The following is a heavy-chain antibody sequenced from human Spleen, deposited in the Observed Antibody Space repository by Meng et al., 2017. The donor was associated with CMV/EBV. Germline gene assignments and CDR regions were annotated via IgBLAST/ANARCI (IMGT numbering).Heavy chain of an antibody. J-gene: IGHJ5*02. Sequence: YAITWVRQAPGQGLKWMGWIIPVFGSANYAQKFQGRLTITTDESTSTAYMELSSLRSEDTAVYYCAREASEAYYGPGTSYNINYFDPWGQGTLVTVSS. CDR1: YA. CDR3: AREASEAYYGPGTSYNINYFDP. D-gene: IGHD3-10*01. CDR2: IIPVFGSA. V-gene: IGHV1-69*05.